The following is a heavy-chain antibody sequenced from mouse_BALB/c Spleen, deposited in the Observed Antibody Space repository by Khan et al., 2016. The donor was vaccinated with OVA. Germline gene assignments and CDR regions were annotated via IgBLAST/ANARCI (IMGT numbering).Heavy chain of an antibody. CDR1: GYTFTSYT. V-gene: IGHV1-4*01. Sequence: QVQLQQSGAELARPGASVKMSCKASGYTFTSYTMHWVKQRPGQGLEWIGYIIPSTVYINYNQKFKDKATLTADKSSSTAYLQLSSLTSEDSAVYYCAKDFHYDGSRGAMDKWGQGTSVTVSS. CDR2: IIPSTVYI. D-gene: IGHD1-1*01. CDR3: AKDFHYDGSRGAMDK. J-gene: IGHJ4*01.